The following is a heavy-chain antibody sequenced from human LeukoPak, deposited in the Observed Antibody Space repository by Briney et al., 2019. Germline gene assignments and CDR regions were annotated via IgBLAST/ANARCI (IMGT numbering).Heavy chain of an antibody. D-gene: IGHD5-18*01. CDR2: IYHSGST. J-gene: IGHJ4*02. V-gene: IGHV4-38-2*01. Sequence: SETLSLTCAVSGYSISCGYYWGWIRQPPGKGLEWIGSIYHSGSTYYNPSLKSRVTISVDTSKNQFSLKLSSVTAADTAVYYCARRVYGYWEDYWGQGTLATVSS. CDR3: ARRVYGYWEDY. CDR1: GYSISCGYY.